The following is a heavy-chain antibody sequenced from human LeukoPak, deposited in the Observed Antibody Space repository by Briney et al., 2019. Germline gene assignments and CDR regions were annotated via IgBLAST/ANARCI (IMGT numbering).Heavy chain of an antibody. J-gene: IGHJ4*02. CDR1: GFTFSSYA. CDR2: ISGSGSST. Sequence: GGSLRLSCAASGFTFSSYAMSWVRQAPGKGLEWVSAISGSGSSTYYADSVKGRFTISRDNSKNTLYLQMNSPRAEDTAVYYCAKDHAPYYFDYWGQGTLVTVSS. V-gene: IGHV3-23*01. CDR3: AKDHAPYYFDY.